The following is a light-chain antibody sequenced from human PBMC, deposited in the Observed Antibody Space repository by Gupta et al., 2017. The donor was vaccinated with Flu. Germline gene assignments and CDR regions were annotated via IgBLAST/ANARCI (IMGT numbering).Light chain of an antibody. CDR2: DAS. Sequence: VVITQSPASLSVSPGEGATLSCRASQGVGVDLAWYQQKPGQAPRHLIYDASCRATGVPARFSEGGYETEFTLTISGRQPEDFAVYYCQQGNNWPFTFGQGTQLDIK. CDR3: QQGNNWPFT. V-gene: IGKV3-15*01. J-gene: IGKJ5*01. CDR1: QGVGVD.